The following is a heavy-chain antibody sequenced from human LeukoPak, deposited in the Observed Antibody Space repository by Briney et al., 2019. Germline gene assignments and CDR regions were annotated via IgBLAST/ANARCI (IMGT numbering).Heavy chain of an antibody. CDR2: MNPNSGNT. V-gene: IGHV1-8*01. CDR3: ARGGPNRSGWTLDY. Sequence: ASVKVSCKASGFTFTNYDINWVRQAPGQGLEWMGWMNPNSGNTRYAQKVQGRITMTRDTSISTAYMELSSLTSEDTAVYYCARGGPNRSGWTLDYWGQGTLVTVSS. CDR1: GFTFTNYD. J-gene: IGHJ4*02. D-gene: IGHD6-19*01.